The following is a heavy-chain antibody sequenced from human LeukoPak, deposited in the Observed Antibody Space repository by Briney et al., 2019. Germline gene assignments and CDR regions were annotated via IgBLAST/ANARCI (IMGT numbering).Heavy chain of an antibody. CDR2: VDPEDGET. CDR1: GYTFTGYY. Sequence: ASVKISCKVSGYTFTGYYMHWVQQAPGKGLEWMGLVDPEDGETIYAEKFQGRVTITADTSTDTAYMELSSLRSEDTAVYYCAINPGAYCSGGSCSADYWGQGTLVTVSS. CDR3: AINPGAYCSGGSCSADY. D-gene: IGHD2-15*01. V-gene: IGHV1-69-2*01. J-gene: IGHJ4*02.